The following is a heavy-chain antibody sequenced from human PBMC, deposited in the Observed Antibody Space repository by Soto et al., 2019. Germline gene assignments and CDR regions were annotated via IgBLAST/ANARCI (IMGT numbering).Heavy chain of an antibody. J-gene: IGHJ3*02. CDR3: ARNRYDFRDAFDI. Sequence: ASVKVFCKASGYTFTGYYMHWVRQAPGQGLEWMGWINPNSGGTNYAQKFQGWVTMTRDTSISTAYMELSRLRSDDTAVYYCARNRYDFRDAFDIWGQGTMVTVSS. V-gene: IGHV1-2*04. D-gene: IGHD3-3*01. CDR2: INPNSGGT. CDR1: GYTFTGYY.